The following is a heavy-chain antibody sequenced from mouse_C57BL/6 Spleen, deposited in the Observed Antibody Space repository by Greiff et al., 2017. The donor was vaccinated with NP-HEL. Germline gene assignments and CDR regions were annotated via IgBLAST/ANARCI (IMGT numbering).Heavy chain of an antibody. J-gene: IGHJ3*01. D-gene: IGHD2-5*01. CDR3: ARSDSNYSWFAY. CDR2: IDPSDSET. V-gene: IGHV1-52*01. CDR1: GYTFTSYW. Sequence: QVHVKQSGAELVRPGSSVKLSCKASGYTFTSYWMHWVKQRPIQGLEWIGNIDPSDSETHYNQKFKDKATLTVDKSSSTAYMQLSSLTSEDSAVYYCARSDSNYSWFAYWGQGTLVTVSA.